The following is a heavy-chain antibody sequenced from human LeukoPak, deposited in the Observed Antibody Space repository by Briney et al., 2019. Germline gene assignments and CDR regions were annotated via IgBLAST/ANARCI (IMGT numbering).Heavy chain of an antibody. Sequence: ASVKVSCKASGYTFTSYSISWVRQAPGQGLEWMGIINPSGGSTSYAQKFQGRVTMTRDTSTSTVYMELSSLRSEDTAVYYCARDSGMVRGTVDYWGQGTLATVSS. CDR2: INPSGGST. CDR3: ARDSGMVRGTVDY. J-gene: IGHJ4*02. CDR1: GYTFTSYS. D-gene: IGHD3-10*01. V-gene: IGHV1-46*01.